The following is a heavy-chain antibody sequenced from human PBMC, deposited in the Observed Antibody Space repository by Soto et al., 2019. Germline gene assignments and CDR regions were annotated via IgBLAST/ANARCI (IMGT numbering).Heavy chain of an antibody. J-gene: IGHJ5*02. V-gene: IGHV1-69*13. Sequence: GASVKVSCKASGGTFSSYAISWVRQAPGQGLEWMGGIIPIFGTANYAQKFQGRVTITADESTSTAYMELSSLRSEDTAVYYCARRRNYDFWSGYYTWFDPWGQGTLVTVSS. D-gene: IGHD3-3*01. CDR1: GGTFSSYA. CDR2: IIPIFGTA. CDR3: ARRRNYDFWSGYYTWFDP.